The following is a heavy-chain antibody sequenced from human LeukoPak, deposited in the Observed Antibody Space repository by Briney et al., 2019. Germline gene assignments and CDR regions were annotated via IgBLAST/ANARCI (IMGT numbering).Heavy chain of an antibody. Sequence: SETLSLTCTVSGGSISSYYWSWIRQPPGKGLEWIGYIYYSGSTDYNPSLKSRITISVDTSKNQFSLKLSSVTAADTAVYYCARDRGIAAAGPWFDPWGQGTLVTVSS. J-gene: IGHJ5*02. CDR3: ARDRGIAAAGPWFDP. CDR2: IYYSGST. V-gene: IGHV4-59*12. CDR1: GGSISSYY. D-gene: IGHD6-13*01.